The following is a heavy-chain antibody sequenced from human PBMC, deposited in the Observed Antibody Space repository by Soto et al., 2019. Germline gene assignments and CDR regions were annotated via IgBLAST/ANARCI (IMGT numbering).Heavy chain of an antibody. D-gene: IGHD2-21*01. V-gene: IGHV4-59*08. CDR1: GDSIGSYY. J-gene: IGHJ6*02. CDR2: IHYIGST. Sequence: QVQLQESGPGLVKPSETLSLTCTVSGDSIGSYYWTWIRQPPGKGLEWIGYIHYIGSTNYNPSLKSRVTTSVDTSKNQFSLKLSSVTAADTAVYYCARRPNSSYGLDVWGQGTTVTVSS. CDR3: ARRPNSSYGLDV.